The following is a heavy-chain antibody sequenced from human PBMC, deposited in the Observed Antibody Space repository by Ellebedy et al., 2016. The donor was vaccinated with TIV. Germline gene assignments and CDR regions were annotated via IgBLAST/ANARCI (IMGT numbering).Heavy chain of an antibody. CDR2: ITHSGST. J-gene: IGHJ4*02. CDR3: ARGLARDY. Sequence: MPSETLSLPCAVYGGSFSGYYWSWIRKPPGKGLEWIGEITHSGSTNYNPSLKSRVTISVDTSKNQFSLILSSVTAADTAVYYCARGLARDYWGQGTLVTVSS. CDR1: GGSFSGYY. V-gene: IGHV4-34*01.